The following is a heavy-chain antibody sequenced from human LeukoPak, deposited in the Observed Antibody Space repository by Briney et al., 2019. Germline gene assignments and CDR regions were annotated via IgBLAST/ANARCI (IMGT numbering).Heavy chain of an antibody. D-gene: IGHD3-10*01. J-gene: IGHJ5*02. CDR2: FERKADGGTV. V-gene: IGHV3-15*04. CDR3: TTGGHYYGS. CDR1: GLTVNDAW. Sequence: PGGSLRLSCAASGLTVNDAWMSWVRQAPGKGLEWVGRFERKADGGTVDYDAPVKGRFTISGDDSKNTLFLQMNSLEIDDTAVYCCTTGGHYYGSWGQGTLVTVSS.